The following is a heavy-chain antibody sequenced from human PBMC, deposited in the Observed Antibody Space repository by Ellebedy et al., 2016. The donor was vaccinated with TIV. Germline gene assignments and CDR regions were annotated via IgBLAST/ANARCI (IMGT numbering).Heavy chain of an antibody. D-gene: IGHD5-18*01. CDR3: ARLPSGNSYGYSFDY. CDR2: IYPGDSES. Sequence: KVSCKGSGYSFASYWIGWVRQMPGKGLESMGIIYPGDSESRYSPSFQGQVTISADKSISTAYLQWSSLKASDTAMYYCARLPSGNSYGYSFDYWGQGTLVTVSS. V-gene: IGHV5-51*01. CDR1: GYSFASYW. J-gene: IGHJ4*02.